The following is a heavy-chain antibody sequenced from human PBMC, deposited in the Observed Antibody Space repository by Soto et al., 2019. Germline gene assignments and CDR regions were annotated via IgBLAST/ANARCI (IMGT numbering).Heavy chain of an antibody. Sequence: PSETLSITCTFSPGSISIYYWTWIRQPPGKGLEWIGYIYYSGSTNYSPSVKSGATISVDTSKNQFSLKLSSVTAADTAVYYCARALYSSSSDVWGQGTTVTVSS. D-gene: IGHD6-13*01. CDR2: IYYSGST. CDR1: PGSISIYY. V-gene: IGHV4-59*01. J-gene: IGHJ6*02. CDR3: ARALYSSSSDV.